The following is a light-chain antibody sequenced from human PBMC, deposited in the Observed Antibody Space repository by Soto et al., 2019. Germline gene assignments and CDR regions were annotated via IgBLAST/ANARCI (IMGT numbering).Light chain of an antibody. J-gene: IGLJ1*01. CDR2: ESN. CDR1: SSNIASNY. Sequence: QSVLTQPPSVSAAPGQKVTLSCSGSSSNIASNYVSWHQQVPGTAPKLLIYESNKRPSGIPDRFSASKSGTSATLGITGLQTGDEADYYCGTWDSRLSLYVFGTGTKVTVL. V-gene: IGLV1-51*02. CDR3: GTWDSRLSLYV.